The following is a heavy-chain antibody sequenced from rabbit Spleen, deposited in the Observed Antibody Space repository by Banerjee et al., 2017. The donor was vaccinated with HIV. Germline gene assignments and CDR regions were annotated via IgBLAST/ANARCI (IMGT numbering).Heavy chain of an antibody. D-gene: IGHD1-1*01. J-gene: IGHJ3*01. CDR3: ARDPSGGANDYNL. CDR2: INIVTGKS. CDR1: GVSLNDKDV. V-gene: IGHV1S45*01. Sequence: EQLEESGGGLVKPEGSLTLTCKASGVSLNDKDVMCWVRQAPGKGLEWIACINIVTGKSVYASWAKGRFTMSRTSSTTVTLQMTSLTAADTATYFCARDPSGGANDYNLWGQGTLVTVS.